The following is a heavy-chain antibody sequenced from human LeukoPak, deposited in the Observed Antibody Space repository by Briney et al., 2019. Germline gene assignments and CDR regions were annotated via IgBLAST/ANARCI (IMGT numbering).Heavy chain of an antibody. CDR1: GYSITSGYD. Sequence: SETLSLTCTVSGYSITSGYDWGWIRQPPGKGLQWIGIIYHSGTTYSNPSLKSRVTISVDTSKNQFSLNLSSVTAEDTAIYYCARGAYSYVGYFDYWGQGTLVTVSS. J-gene: IGHJ4*02. V-gene: IGHV4-38-2*02. CDR2: IYHSGTT. D-gene: IGHD5-18*01. CDR3: ARGAYSYVGYFDY.